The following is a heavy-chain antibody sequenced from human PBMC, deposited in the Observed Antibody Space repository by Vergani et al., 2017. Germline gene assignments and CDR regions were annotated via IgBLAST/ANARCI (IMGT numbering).Heavy chain of an antibody. V-gene: IGHV1-2*07. J-gene: IGHJ6*02. CDR3: AREGMVRGVIITPYGMDV. CDR1: GYTFTDYY. Sequence: QVQLVQSGADVKKPGASVKVSCKASGYTFTDYYMHWVRQAPGQGLEWMGWISPNSGGTNYAHKFQGRVTMTRDTSISTAYMELNRLRSDDTAVYYCAREGMVRGVIITPYGMDVWGQGTTVTVSS. CDR2: ISPNSGGT. D-gene: IGHD3-10*01.